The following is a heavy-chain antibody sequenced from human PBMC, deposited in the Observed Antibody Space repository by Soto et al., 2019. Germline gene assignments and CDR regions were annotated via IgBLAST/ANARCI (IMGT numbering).Heavy chain of an antibody. CDR2: ISSSSSNI. D-gene: IGHD1-1*01. Sequence: GGSLRLSCAASGFTFSSYSMNWVRQAPGKGLEWVSSISSSSSNIYSADSVKGRFTISRDNAKNSLYLQMNSLRAEDTAVYYCARGEPWDVWGQGTTVTVSS. V-gene: IGHV3-21*01. CDR3: ARGEPWDV. CDR1: GFTFSSYS. J-gene: IGHJ6*02.